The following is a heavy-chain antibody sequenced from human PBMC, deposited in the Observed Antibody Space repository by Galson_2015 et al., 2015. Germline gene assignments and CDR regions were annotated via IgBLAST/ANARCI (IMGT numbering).Heavy chain of an antibody. J-gene: IGHJ3*02. V-gene: IGHV3-33*01. Sequence: SLRLSCAASGFTFSTYGMHWVRQAPGKGLEWVVVIWYDGSNKFYADSVKGRFTISRDNSKNTLYVQMNSLKAEDTAVYYCARAKVETAMVDAFDIWGQGTMVTVSS. CDR3: ARAKVETAMVDAFDI. CDR2: IWYDGSNK. D-gene: IGHD5-18*01. CDR1: GFTFSTYG.